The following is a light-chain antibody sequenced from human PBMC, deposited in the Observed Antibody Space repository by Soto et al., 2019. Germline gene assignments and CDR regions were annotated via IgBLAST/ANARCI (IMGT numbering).Light chain of an antibody. V-gene: IGKV1-27*01. CDR1: RDISNY. J-gene: IGKJ4*01. CDR3: QKYDTAPLT. CDR2: GAS. Sequence: DIQVTQSPSSLSASLGDRVSITCRASRDISNYLAWYQQKPGQVPRLLISGASTLHSGVPSRFSGSGSVTDFTLTITSLQTEDIATYFCQKYDTAPLTFGGGTKVEI.